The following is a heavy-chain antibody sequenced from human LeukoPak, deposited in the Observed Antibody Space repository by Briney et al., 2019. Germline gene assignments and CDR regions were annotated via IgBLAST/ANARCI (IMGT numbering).Heavy chain of an antibody. J-gene: IGHJ4*02. CDR3: AKDSIAVTGTGYIDY. Sequence: GGSLRLSCAASGFTFDDYAMHWVRQAPGKGLEWVSPISWDGAYTYYADSVKGRFTISRDNSKHSLYLQMNSLTAEDTALYYCAKDSIAVTGTGYIDYWGQGTLVTVSS. D-gene: IGHD6-19*01. CDR2: ISWDGAYT. V-gene: IGHV3-43D*03. CDR1: GFTFDDYA.